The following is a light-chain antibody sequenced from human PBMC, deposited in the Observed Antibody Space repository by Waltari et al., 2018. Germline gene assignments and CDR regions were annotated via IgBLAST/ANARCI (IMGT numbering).Light chain of an antibody. CDR3: SSSTSSNTWV. CDR2: GVS. Sequence: QSALTQPASVSGSPGQSITISCTGPSSDVGGYNFVSWYQQHPGKAPKLMIYGVSDRPSGVSNRFSGSKSGNTASLAISGLQAEDEADYYCSSSTSSNTWVFGGGTKLTVL. J-gene: IGLJ3*02. CDR1: SSDVGGYNF. V-gene: IGLV2-14*03.